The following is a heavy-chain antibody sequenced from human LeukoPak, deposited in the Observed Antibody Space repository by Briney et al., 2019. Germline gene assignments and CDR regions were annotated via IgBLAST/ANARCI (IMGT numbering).Heavy chain of an antibody. CDR1: GFTFSNYA. CDR3: AKDLTICPQKYDGSSHPFDY. CDR2: TCGSGVST. D-gene: IGHD6-6*01. Sequence: SGASLRLSCAASGFTFSNYAMNWVRQAPGKGLEWVSGTCGSGVSTYYADSVKGRFTISRDNSKNTLYLQMNSLRGEDTAVYYCAKDLTICPQKYDGSSHPFDYWGQGTLVTVSS. V-gene: IGHV3-23*01. J-gene: IGHJ4*02.